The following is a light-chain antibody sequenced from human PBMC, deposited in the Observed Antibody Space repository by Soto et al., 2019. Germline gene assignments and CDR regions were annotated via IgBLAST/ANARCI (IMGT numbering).Light chain of an antibody. V-gene: IGLV4-60*02. CDR2: LEGSGSY. J-gene: IGLJ3*02. CDR1: SGHSSYI. Sequence: QLVLTQSSSASASLGSSVKLTCTLSSGHSSYIIAWHQQQPGKAPRYLMKLEGSGSYNKGSGVPDRFSGSSSGADRSLTISNLQFEDEADYYCETWDSNTHTVFGGGTQLTVL. CDR3: ETWDSNTHTV.